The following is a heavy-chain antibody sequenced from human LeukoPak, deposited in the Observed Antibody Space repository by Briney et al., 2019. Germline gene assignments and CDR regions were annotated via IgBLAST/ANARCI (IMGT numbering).Heavy chain of an antibody. CDR3: ARDHYFYYMDA. CDR2: IISSSSYI. Sequence: GGSLRLSCAASGFTFSTYSMNWVRQAPGKGLEWVAYIISSSSYIEYADSVKGRFTISRDNAKNLVYLQMNSLRAEDTAVYYCARDHYFYYMDAWGKGTTVTVSS. CDR1: GFTFSTYS. V-gene: IGHV3-21*01. J-gene: IGHJ6*03.